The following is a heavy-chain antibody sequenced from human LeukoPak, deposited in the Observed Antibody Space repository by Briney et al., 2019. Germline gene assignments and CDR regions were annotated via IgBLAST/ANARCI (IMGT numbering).Heavy chain of an antibody. Sequence: PGGSLRLSCAASGFTFSSYAMSWVRQAPRKGLEWVSGITGSGGSTYYADSVKGRFTISRDNSKNTLYLQMNSLRAEDTAVYYCAKESVGATDYWGQGTLVTVSS. D-gene: IGHD1-26*01. J-gene: IGHJ4*02. CDR3: AKESVGATDY. V-gene: IGHV3-23*01. CDR1: GFTFSSYA. CDR2: ITGSGGST.